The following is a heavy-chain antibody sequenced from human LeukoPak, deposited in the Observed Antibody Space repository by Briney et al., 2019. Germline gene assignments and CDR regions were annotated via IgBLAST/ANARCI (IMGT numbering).Heavy chain of an antibody. D-gene: IGHD3-10*01. J-gene: IGHJ6*03. CDR3: ARDLLYYYGSGSYSYYYYYYMDV. Sequence: SETLSLTCAVSGDSLTSGGYSWSCIRQTPGKGLEWIAYIHDSASTYNNPSLKSRLSISIDTSKNQFSLKLISVTAADTAVYYCARDLLYYYGSGSYSYYYYYYMDVWGKGTTVTISS. CDR2: IHDSAST. V-gene: IGHV4-30-4*07. CDR1: GDSLTSGGYS.